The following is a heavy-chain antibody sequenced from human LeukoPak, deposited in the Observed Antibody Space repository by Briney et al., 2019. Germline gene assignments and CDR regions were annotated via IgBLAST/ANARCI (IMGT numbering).Heavy chain of an antibody. J-gene: IGHJ4*02. D-gene: IGHD3-9*01. Sequence: GGSLRLSCAASGFTFTSYTMSWVRQAPGKALEWVSSPSSSTNYIYYADSVKGRFTISRDNAKNSLYLQMNSLRAEDTAVYYCAREAAHFNYDILTGYAYYFDYWGQGTLVTVSS. CDR1: GFTFTSYT. CDR2: PSSSTNYI. V-gene: IGHV3-21*01. CDR3: AREAAHFNYDILTGYAYYFDY.